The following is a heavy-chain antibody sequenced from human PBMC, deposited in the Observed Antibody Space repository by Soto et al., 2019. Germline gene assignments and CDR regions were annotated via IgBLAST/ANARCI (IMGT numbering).Heavy chain of an antibody. D-gene: IGHD2-15*01. J-gene: IGHJ4*02. Sequence: QVQLVQSAAEVKKPGASVKVSCKASGYTLTNYAISWVRQAPGQGPEWMGWINTYNGNSNYAKKFQGRVTMTTDTSTNAADKELRSLPSDDTAGYYCARDCTGGSCFCIYWGQGTLVAVSS. V-gene: IGHV1-18*01. CDR1: GYTLTNYA. CDR3: ARDCTGGSCFCIY. CDR2: INTYNGNS.